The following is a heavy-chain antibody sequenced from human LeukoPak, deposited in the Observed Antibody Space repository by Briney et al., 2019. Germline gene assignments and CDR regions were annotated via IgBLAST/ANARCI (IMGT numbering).Heavy chain of an antibody. Sequence: ASVKVSCKASGYTFNTNGLNWVRQAPGQGLQWMGWINANTGSTNYAQIFQGRVTMTTDTSTSTAYMELRSLRSDDTAVYYCARDLRTTVTYFDYWGQGTLVTVSS. CDR1: GYTFNTNG. CDR2: INANTGST. J-gene: IGHJ4*02. V-gene: IGHV1-18*01. D-gene: IGHD4-17*01. CDR3: ARDLRTTVTYFDY.